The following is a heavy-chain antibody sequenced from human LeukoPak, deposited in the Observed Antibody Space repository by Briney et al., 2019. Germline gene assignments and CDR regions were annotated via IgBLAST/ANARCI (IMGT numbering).Heavy chain of an antibody. J-gene: IGHJ4*02. CDR2: FSYSGGT. Sequence: SSETLSLTCTVSGGSINNLFWTWIRQPPGKGLEWIGYFSYSGGTTYNPSLKSRVTISIDTSKNQFSLNLNSVTAADTAVYYCAREGPLGKYYDYWGPGTLVTVS. CDR1: GGSINNLF. D-gene: IGHD3-16*01. V-gene: IGHV4-59*01. CDR3: AREGPLGKYYDY.